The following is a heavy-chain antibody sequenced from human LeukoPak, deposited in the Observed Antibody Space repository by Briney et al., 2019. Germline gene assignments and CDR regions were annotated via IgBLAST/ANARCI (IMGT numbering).Heavy chain of an antibody. CDR2: IYYSGST. Sequence: SETLSLTCTVSGGSISSGVYYWSWIRQHPGKGLEWIGYIYYSGSTYSNPSLKSRLTMSVDISKNQFSLKLSSVTAADTAVYYCAREGTSGTHLNWFDPWGQGTLVTVSS. D-gene: IGHD1-1*01. V-gene: IGHV4-31*03. J-gene: IGHJ5*02. CDR3: AREGTSGTHLNWFDP. CDR1: GGSISSGVYY.